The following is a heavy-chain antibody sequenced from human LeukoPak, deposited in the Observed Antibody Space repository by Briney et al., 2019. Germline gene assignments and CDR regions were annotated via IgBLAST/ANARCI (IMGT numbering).Heavy chain of an antibody. D-gene: IGHD6-6*01. V-gene: IGHV3-23*01. CDR1: GFTFSSYA. CDR3: AKGVKSIAARPSFDY. CDR2: ISGSGGST. Sequence: PGGSLRLSCAASGFTFSSYAMSWFRQAPGKGLEWVSAISGSGGSTYYADSVKGRFTISRDNSKNTLYLQMNSLRAEDTAVYYCAKGVKSIAARPSFDYWGQGTLVTVSS. J-gene: IGHJ4*02.